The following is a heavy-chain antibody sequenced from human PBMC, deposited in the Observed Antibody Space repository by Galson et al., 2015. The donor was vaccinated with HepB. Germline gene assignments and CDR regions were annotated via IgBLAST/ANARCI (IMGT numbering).Heavy chain of an antibody. V-gene: IGHV3-23*01. D-gene: IGHD3-10*01. Sequence: SLRLSCAASGFTFRIYGMSWVRQAPGKGLEWVSGIDGSGDRTEQADSVQGRFNVSRDNSKNTLYLQISGLRVEDTAKYYCVKDVGRDLFGPGAWGQGTLVTVSS. CDR3: VKDVGRDLFGPGA. CDR2: IDGSGDRT. J-gene: IGHJ5*02. CDR1: GFTFRIYG.